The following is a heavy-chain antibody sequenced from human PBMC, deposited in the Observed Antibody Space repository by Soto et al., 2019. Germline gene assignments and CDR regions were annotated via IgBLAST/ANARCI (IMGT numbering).Heavy chain of an antibody. CDR2: VSKDGSVK. D-gene: IGHD3-10*01. CDR1: GFTFSRHA. V-gene: IGHV3-30-3*01. Sequence: GGSLRLSCEGSGFTFSRHALHWVRQAPGKGLEWVAVVSKDGSVKYWIESVKGRFTLSRDNSKNTVYLEMNSLRPEDTGVYYCVRSRSGAVADSFDLWGRGTLVTVYS. J-gene: IGHJ4*02. CDR3: VRSRSGAVADSFDL.